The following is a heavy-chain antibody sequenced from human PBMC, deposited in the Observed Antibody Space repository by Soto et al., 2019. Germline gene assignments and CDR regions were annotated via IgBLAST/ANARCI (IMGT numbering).Heavy chain of an antibody. CDR2: INPSGGST. V-gene: IGHV1-46*01. D-gene: IGHD5-12*01. CDR3: ARAPGTQIWLQLSFDY. CDR1: GYTFTSYY. Sequence: QVQLVQSGAEVKKPGASVKVSCKASGYTFTSYYMHWVRQAPGQGLEWMGIINPSGGSTSYAQKFQGRVTMTRDTSTSTVYMELSSLRSEDTAVYYCARAPGTQIWLQLSFDYWGQGTLVTVSS. J-gene: IGHJ4*02.